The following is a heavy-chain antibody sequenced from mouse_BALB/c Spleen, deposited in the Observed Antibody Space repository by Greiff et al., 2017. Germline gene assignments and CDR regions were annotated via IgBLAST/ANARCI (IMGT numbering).Heavy chain of an antibody. V-gene: IGHV3-2*02. Sequence: EVNLVESGPGLVKPSQSLSLTCTVTGYSITSDYAWNWIRQFPGNKLEWMGYISYSGSTSYNPSLKSRISITRDTSKNEFFLQLNSVTTEDTATYYCARGGHGGFAYWGQGTLVTVSA. CDR3: ARGGHGGFAY. CDR2: ISYSGST. CDR1: GYSITSDYA. J-gene: IGHJ3*01. D-gene: IGHD6-1*01.